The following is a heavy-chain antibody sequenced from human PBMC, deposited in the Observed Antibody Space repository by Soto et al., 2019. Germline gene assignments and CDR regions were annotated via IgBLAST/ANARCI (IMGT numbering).Heavy chain of an antibody. CDR1: GGSISSGGYY. J-gene: IGHJ3*02. CDR2: IYYSGST. D-gene: IGHD4-4*01. CDR3: ARGGRLALDYSNYVDAFDI. Sequence: QVQLQESGPGLVKPSQTLSLTCTVSGGSISSGGYYWSWIRQHPGKGLEWIGYIYYSGSTYYNPSLKSRVTISVDTSKNQFSLKLSSVTAADTAVYYCARGGRLALDYSNYVDAFDIWGQGTMVTVSS. V-gene: IGHV4-31*03.